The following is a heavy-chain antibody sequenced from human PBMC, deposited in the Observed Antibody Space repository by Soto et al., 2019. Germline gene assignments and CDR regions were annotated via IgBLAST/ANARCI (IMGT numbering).Heavy chain of an antibody. CDR3: ARARGLSLHNWFDP. CDR2: IVPLFGTT. Sequence: SVKVSCKASGCNFSSYAISWLRQAPGQGPEWMGGIVPLFGTTNYAQKFKGRLMITADESTTTAYMELSSLRFEDTAVYYCARARGLSLHNWFDPWGQGRPVTVSS. CDR1: GCNFSSYA. D-gene: IGHD1-26*01. J-gene: IGHJ5*02. V-gene: IGHV1-69*13.